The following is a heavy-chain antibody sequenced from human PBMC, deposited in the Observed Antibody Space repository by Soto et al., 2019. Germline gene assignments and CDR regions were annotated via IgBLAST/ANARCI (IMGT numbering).Heavy chain of an antibody. D-gene: IGHD2-2*01. Sequence: SETLSLTCTVSGGSISSYYWSWIRQPAGKGLEWIGRIYTSGSTNYNPSLKSRVTMSVDTSKNQSSLKLSSVTAADTAVYYCARACSSNSCYDVFDYWGQGTLVTVSS. V-gene: IGHV4-4*07. CDR3: ARACSSNSCYDVFDY. J-gene: IGHJ4*02. CDR1: GGSISSYY. CDR2: IYTSGST.